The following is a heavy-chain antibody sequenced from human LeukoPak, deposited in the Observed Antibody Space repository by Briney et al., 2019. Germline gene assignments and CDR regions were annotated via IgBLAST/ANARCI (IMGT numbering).Heavy chain of an antibody. J-gene: IGHJ6*03. CDR2: ISAYNGNT. CDR1: GYTFTSYG. Sequence: ASVKVSCKASGYTFTSYGISWVRQAPGQGLEWMGWISAYNGNTNYAQKLQGRVTMTTDTSTSTAYMELSSLRSEDTAVYYCARDRPYSSGWYVHDYYYYMDVWGKGTTVTVSS. D-gene: IGHD6-19*01. V-gene: IGHV1-18*01. CDR3: ARDRPYSSGWYVHDYYYYMDV.